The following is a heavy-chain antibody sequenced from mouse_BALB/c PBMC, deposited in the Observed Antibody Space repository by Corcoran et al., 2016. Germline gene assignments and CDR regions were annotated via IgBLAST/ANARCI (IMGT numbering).Heavy chain of an antibody. J-gene: IGHJ3*01. CDR3: ARGNELGRFAY. D-gene: IGHD4-1*01. CDR1: GYTFTDYN. V-gene: IGHV1-18*01. CDR2: INPNNGGT. Sequence: ELLLQQSGPELVKPGASVKIPCKASGYTFTDYNMDWVKQSHGKSLEWIGDINPNNGGTIYNQKFKGKATLTVVKSSSTAYMELRSLTSEDTAVYYCARGNELGRFAYWGQGTLVTVSA.